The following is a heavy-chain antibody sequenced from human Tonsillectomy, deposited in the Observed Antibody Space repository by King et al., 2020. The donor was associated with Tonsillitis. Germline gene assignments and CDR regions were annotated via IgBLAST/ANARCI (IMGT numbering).Heavy chain of an antibody. CDR1: GFTFRSYG. J-gene: IGHJ4*02. CDR2: IQFDGNNE. CDR3: AKVGSRGYCTTPSCSGYYFES. D-gene: IGHD2-2*01. Sequence: VQLVESGGGVVQPGGSLRLSCAASGFTFRSYGLHWVRQAPGKGLEWVAFIQFDGNNEYYAESMKGRSTISRDNSKNTLYLQMNSLRLEDTAVYYCAKVGSRGYCTTPSCSGYYFESWGQGTLVTVSS. V-gene: IGHV3-30*02.